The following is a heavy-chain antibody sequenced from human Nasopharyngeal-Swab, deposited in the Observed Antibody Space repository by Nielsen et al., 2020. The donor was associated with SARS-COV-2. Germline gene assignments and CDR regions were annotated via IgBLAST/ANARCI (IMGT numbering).Heavy chain of an antibody. CDR3: ARMMYFHGYYAMDV. D-gene: IGHD3-10*01. CDR2: INPSGGGT. Sequence: ASVKVSCKASGYTFTTYYIHWVQQAPGQGLEWMGIINPSGGGTNYAQKFKGRATMTGDTSTGTVYMELTSLTSEDTAVYYCARMMYFHGYYAMDVWGQGTTVTVSS. J-gene: IGHJ6*02. V-gene: IGHV1-46*01. CDR1: GYTFTTYY.